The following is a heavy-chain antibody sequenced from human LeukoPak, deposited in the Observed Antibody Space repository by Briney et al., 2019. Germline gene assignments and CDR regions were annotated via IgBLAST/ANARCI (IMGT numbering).Heavy chain of an antibody. Sequence: PGGSLRLSCAASGFTFSSYAMSWVRQAPGKGLEWVSAISGSGGSTYYADSVKGRFTISRDNSKSTLYLQMNCLRAEDTAVYYCAKDGGLLWFGEFSGYFDYWGQGTLVTVSS. CDR2: ISGSGGST. J-gene: IGHJ4*02. V-gene: IGHV3-23*01. CDR1: GFTFSSYA. D-gene: IGHD3-10*01. CDR3: AKDGGLLWFGEFSGYFDY.